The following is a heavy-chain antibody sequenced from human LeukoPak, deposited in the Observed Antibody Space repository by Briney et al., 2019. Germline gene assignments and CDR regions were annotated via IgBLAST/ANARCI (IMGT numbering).Heavy chain of an antibody. Sequence: SETLSLTCTVSGGSLSSYYWSWIRQPPGKGLEWIGYIYYSGSTNYNPSLKSRVTISVDTSKNQFSLKLSSVTAADTAVYYCARGEYYDSSGYIYWGQGTLVTVSS. D-gene: IGHD3-22*01. CDR2: IYYSGST. V-gene: IGHV4-59*12. CDR1: GGSLSSYY. CDR3: ARGEYYDSSGYIY. J-gene: IGHJ4*02.